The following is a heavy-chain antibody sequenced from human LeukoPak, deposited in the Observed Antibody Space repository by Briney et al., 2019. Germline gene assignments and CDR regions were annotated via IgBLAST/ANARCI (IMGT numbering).Heavy chain of an antibody. CDR3: ARGTSGLVTTNDY. D-gene: IGHD3/OR15-3a*01. Sequence: ASVKVSCKASGYTFTNFAMNWVRQAPGQGLEWMGWINTNTGNPTYVRGFTGRFVFSLDTSVSTAYLQVTSLKAEDTAVYYCARGTSGLVTTNDYWGQGTLVTVSS. J-gene: IGHJ4*02. CDR2: INTNTGNP. CDR1: GYTFTNFA. V-gene: IGHV7-4-1*02.